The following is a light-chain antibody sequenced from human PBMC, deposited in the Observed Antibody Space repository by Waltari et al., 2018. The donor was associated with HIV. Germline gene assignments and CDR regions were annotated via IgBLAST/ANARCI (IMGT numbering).Light chain of an antibody. CDR1: SSDVGGYYY. CDR3: CSYAGSFTLI. V-gene: IGLV2-11*01. J-gene: IGLJ2*01. CDR2: DVT. Sequence: QSALTQPRSVSGSPGQSVTISCTGTSSDVGGYYYFSWYQHHPGKAPKLLIYDVTKRPSGVPDRFSGSKSGNTASLTISGLQAEDEADYHCCSYAGSFTLIFGGGTTVTVL.